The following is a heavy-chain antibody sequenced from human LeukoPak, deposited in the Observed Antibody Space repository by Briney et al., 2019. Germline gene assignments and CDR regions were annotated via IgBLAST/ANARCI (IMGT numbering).Heavy chain of an antibody. V-gene: IGHV3-30*04. CDR3: VRAPGYSSDWCFDP. CDR1: GFTFSSYA. CDR2: ISYDGSNI. D-gene: IGHD6-19*01. J-gene: IGHJ5*02. Sequence: GGSLRLSCAASGFTFSSYAMSWVRQAPGKGLEWVALISYDGSNIYYADSVKGRFTISRDNSKNTLYLQMNSLGAEDTAVYYCVRAPGYSSDWCFDPWGQGTLVTVSS.